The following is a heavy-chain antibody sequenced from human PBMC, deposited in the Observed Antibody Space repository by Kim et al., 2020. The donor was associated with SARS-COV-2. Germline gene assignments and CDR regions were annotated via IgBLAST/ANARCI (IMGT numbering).Heavy chain of an antibody. V-gene: IGHV3-11*06. D-gene: IGHD6-13*01. CDR2: ISSSSSYT. Sequence: GGSLRLSCAASGFTFSDYYMSWIRQAPGKGLEWVSYISSSSSYTNYADSVKGRFTISRDNAKNSLYQQMNSLRAEDTAVYYCARWAAAGTWVAVAGSQPLDYWGQGPLVTVSS. J-gene: IGHJ4*02. CDR1: GFTFSDYY. CDR3: ARWAAAGTWVAVAGSQPLDY.